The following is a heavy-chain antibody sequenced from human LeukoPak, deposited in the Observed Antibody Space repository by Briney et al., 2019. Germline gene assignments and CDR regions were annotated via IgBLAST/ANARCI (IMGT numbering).Heavy chain of an antibody. J-gene: IGHJ4*02. CDR1: GFTFSSYA. CDR2: ISYDGSNK. CDR3: ARAEWELLGQVEY. Sequence: GGSLRLSCAASGFTFSSYAMHWVRQAPGKGLEWVAVISYDGSNKYYADSVKGRFTISRDNSKNTLYLQMHSLRAEDTAVYYCARAEWELLGQVEYWGQGTLVTVSS. D-gene: IGHD1-26*01. V-gene: IGHV3-30-3*01.